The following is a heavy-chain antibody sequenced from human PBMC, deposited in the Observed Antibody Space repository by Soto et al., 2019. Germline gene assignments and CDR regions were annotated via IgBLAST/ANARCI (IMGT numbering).Heavy chain of an antibody. D-gene: IGHD5-18*01. V-gene: IGHV1-46*01. CDR1: GYTFANYH. J-gene: IGHJ4*02. Sequence: ASVKVSCKASGYTFANYHMHWVRQAPGQGLEWMGIINPNSGTTTYAQRFQGRVTMTRDTSTTTVYMELSSLRSVDTAVYYCAPVGTVMDPGVQYFFDYWGQGTQVTVS. CDR2: INPNSGTT. CDR3: APVGTVMDPGVQYFFDY.